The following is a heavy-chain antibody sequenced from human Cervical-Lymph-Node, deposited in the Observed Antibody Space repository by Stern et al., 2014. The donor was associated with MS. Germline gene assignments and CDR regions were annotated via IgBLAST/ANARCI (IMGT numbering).Heavy chain of an antibody. Sequence: QVTLKESGPTVVKPTQTLTLTCTFSGFSLSTTGVAVVWIRQPPGKALEWLALIYWDDDKRYSPSLRTRLTITKDTSKNQVVLTMTNMDPVDTGTYYCAHRRGVYGFYPWGQGTLVTVSS. CDR3: AHRRGVYGFYP. D-gene: IGHD3-10*01. CDR1: GFSLSTTGVA. V-gene: IGHV2-5*02. J-gene: IGHJ5*02. CDR2: IYWDDDK.